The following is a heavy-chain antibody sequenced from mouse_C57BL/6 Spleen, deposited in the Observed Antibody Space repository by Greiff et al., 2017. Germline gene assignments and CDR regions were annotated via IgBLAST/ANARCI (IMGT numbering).Heavy chain of an antibody. CDR3: AFSSGYWFAY. J-gene: IGHJ3*01. CDR1: GFTFSDYG. CDR2: ISSGSSTI. D-gene: IGHD3-2*02. V-gene: IGHV5-17*01. Sequence: EVQGVESGGGLVKPGGSLKLSCAASGFTFSDYGMHWVRQAPEKGLEWVAYISSGSSTIYYADTVKGRFTISRDNAKNTLFLQMTSLRSEDTAMYYCAFSSGYWFAYWGQGTLVTVSA.